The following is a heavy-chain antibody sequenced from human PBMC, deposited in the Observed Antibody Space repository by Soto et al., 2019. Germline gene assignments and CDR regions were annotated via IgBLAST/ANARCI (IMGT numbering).Heavy chain of an antibody. CDR2: IWYDGSNK. V-gene: IGHV3-33*01. D-gene: IGHD3-10*01. J-gene: IGHJ6*02. CDR1: GFTFSSYG. Sequence: QVQLVESGGGVVQPGRSLRLSCAASGFTFSSYGMHWVRQAPGKGLEWVAVIWYDGSNKYYADSVKGRFTISRDNSKNTLYLHMNSLRAEDTAVYYCARGGYGSGSYYKDYYYYGMDVWGQGTTVTVSS. CDR3: ARGGYGSGSYYKDYYYYGMDV.